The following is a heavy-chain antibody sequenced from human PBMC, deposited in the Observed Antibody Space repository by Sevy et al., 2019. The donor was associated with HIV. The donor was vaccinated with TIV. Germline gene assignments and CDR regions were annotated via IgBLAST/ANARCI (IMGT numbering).Heavy chain of an antibody. Sequence: GGSLRLSCAASGFTFSSYWMSWFRQAPGKGLEWVANIKQDGSEKYYVDSVKGRFTISRDNAKNSRYLQMNSLRAEDTAVYYCARVSGYSFYNDYWGQGTLVTVSS. CDR2: IKQDGSEK. CDR1: GFTFSSYW. J-gene: IGHJ4*02. V-gene: IGHV3-7*01. D-gene: IGHD5-18*01. CDR3: ARVSGYSFYNDY.